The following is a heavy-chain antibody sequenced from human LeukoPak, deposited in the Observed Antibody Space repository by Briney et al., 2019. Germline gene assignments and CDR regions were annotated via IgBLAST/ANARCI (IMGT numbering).Heavy chain of an antibody. J-gene: IGHJ4*02. V-gene: IGHV3-48*02. CDR2: ISSSSKTT. CDR1: GFTFSSYS. Sequence: GGSLRLSCAASGFTFSSYSMNWVRQAPGKGLEWVSYISSSSKTTHHADSVKGRFTISRDNAKNSLYLQTNSLRDEDTAVYYCAREGYYDSSGPFDYWGQGTLVTVSS. CDR3: AREGYYDSSGPFDY. D-gene: IGHD3-22*01.